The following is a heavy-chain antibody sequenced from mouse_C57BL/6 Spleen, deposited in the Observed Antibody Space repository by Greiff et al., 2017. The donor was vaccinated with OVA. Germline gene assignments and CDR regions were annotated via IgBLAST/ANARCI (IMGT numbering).Heavy chain of an antibody. D-gene: IGHD1-3*01. CDR1: GYTFTDYY. V-gene: IGHV1-19*01. J-gene: IGHJ4*01. CDR3: ARKTNNYYYYAMDD. Sequence: VQLKQSGPVLVKPGASVKMSCKASGYTFTDYYMNWVKQSHGKSLEWIGVINPYNGGTSYNQKFKGKATLTVDKSSSTAYMELNSLTSEDSADYYCARKTNNYYYYAMDDWGQGTSVTVSS. CDR2: INPYNGGT.